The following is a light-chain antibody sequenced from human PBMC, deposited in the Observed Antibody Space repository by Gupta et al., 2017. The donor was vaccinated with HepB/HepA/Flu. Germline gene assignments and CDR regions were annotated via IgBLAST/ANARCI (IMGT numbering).Light chain of an antibody. CDR3: AACDDTKNGRV. Sequence: VLTQPPSASGPPGQRATISCSVSSSNIGSHYVYWYQQLPGTAPKLLIYKNNPRHSGVPARVSGSKSGTSASLTISGLREEDEADFYCAACDDTKNGRVFGGGTMLTVL. J-gene: IGLJ2*01. CDR2: KNN. CDR1: SSNIGSHY. V-gene: IGLV1-47*01.